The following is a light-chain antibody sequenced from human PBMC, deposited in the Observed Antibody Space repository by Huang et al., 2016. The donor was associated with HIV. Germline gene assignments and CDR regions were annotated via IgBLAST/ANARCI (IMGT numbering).Light chain of an antibody. Sequence: IQMTQSPSSLSASVGDRVTITCRASQSISNYLNWYQHEPGKAPKVLIFAASSLQGGVPSRFSGSGSGTVFTLTISSLQPEDFATYYCQQSYSTPWTFGQGTKVEIK. CDR2: AAS. CDR1: QSISNY. V-gene: IGKV1-39*01. CDR3: QQSYSTPWT. J-gene: IGKJ1*01.